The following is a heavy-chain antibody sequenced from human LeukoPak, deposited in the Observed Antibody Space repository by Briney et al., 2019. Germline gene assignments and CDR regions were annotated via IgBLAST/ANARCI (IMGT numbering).Heavy chain of an antibody. D-gene: IGHD3-10*01. CDR3: XRGMWYYYDAFDI. J-gene: IGHJ3*02. CDR2: INGSGAST. V-gene: IGHV3-23*01. CDR1: GFTFSSYA. Sequence: PXGSLXLXCAASGFTFSSYAMSWVRQAPGKGLEWVSDINGSGASTYYADSVKGRFTISRDNSKNTLYMQINSLRAEDTAVYYSXRGMWYYYDAFDIWGQGTMVTVSS.